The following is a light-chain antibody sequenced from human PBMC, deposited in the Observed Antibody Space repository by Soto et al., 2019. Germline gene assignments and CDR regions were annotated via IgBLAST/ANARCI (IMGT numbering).Light chain of an antibody. CDR2: ISS. J-gene: IGKJ5*01. CDR1: QGIRSY. CDR3: QQLNSLPIT. Sequence: ILLTQSPSSLSASVGDRVTITCRASQGIRSYLAWYQQKVGKAPKLLIYISSILQSGVPSRFSGSGSGTDFTLTISSLQPEDSATYYCQQLNSLPITFGQGTRLEI. V-gene: IGKV1-9*01.